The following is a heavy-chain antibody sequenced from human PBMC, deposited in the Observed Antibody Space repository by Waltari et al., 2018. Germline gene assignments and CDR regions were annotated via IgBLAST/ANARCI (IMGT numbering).Heavy chain of an antibody. Sequence: QVQLQESGPGLIKPSETLSLTSPVLGASLRDSSLRWIRVAPGKGLEWIGYSGKTYNPSRKGRVTRSLDTSKNQFSLTMTSVTAADTAMYYCVRSYTVTTSPIAGYWGRGALVTVSS. CDR3: VRSYTVTTSPIAGY. D-gene: IGHD4-17*01. J-gene: IGHJ4*02. CDR1: GASLRDSS. CDR2: SGKT. V-gene: IGHV4-59*01.